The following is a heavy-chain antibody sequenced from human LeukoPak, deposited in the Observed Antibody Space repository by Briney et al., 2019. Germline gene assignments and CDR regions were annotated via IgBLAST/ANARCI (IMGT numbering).Heavy chain of an antibody. CDR1: GYSFTTYW. CDR3: GRLDMTRGVFIDY. Sequence: GESLKISCKGSGYSFTTYWITWVRQMPGKGLEWMGRIDPSDSYTKNSPSFQGHVSISADRSISTAYLQWSSLKASDTAMYYCGRLDMTRGVFIDYWGQGTLVTVSS. D-gene: IGHD3-10*01. CDR2: IDPSDSYT. V-gene: IGHV5-10-1*01. J-gene: IGHJ4*02.